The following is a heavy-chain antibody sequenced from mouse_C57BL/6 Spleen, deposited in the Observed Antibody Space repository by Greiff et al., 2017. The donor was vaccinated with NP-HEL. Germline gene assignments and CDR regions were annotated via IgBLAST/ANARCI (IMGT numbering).Heavy chain of an antibody. Sequence: EVKVVESGGGLVKPGGSLKLSCAASGFTFSDYGMHWVRQAPEKGLEWVAYISSGSSTIYYADTVKGRFTISSDNAKNTLFLQMTSLRSEDTAMYYCARSKGYYVDYWGQGTTLTVSS. CDR3: ARSKGYYVDY. CDR1: GFTFSDYG. J-gene: IGHJ2*01. D-gene: IGHD2-5*01. CDR2: ISSGSSTI. V-gene: IGHV5-17*01.